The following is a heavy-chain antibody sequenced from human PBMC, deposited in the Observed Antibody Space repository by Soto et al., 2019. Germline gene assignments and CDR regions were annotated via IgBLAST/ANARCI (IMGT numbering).Heavy chain of an antibody. D-gene: IGHD5-18*01. J-gene: IGHJ4*02. CDR2: IYYSGST. Sequence: SETLSLTCTVSGGSISSYYWSWIRQPPGKGLEWIGYIYYSGSTNYNPSLKSRVTISVDTSKNQFSLKLSSVTAADTAVYYCAIQRGGAAPFDYWGQGTLVTVSS. CDR1: GGSISSYY. V-gene: IGHV4-59*01. CDR3: AIQRGGAAPFDY.